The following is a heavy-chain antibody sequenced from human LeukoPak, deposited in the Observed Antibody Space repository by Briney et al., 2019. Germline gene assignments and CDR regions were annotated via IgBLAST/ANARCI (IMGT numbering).Heavy chain of an antibody. CDR3: AKDPRGYSYGYFDY. Sequence: GRSLRLSCAASVFTFSIYGMHWVPQAPGKGLEWVAVIAYDGSNKYYADSVKGRFSISTDNSKNTPYLQMNSLRAEDTAVFYCAKDPRGYSYGYFDYWGQGALVTVPS. V-gene: IGHV3-30*18. J-gene: IGHJ4*02. CDR1: VFTFSIYG. CDR2: IAYDGSNK. D-gene: IGHD5-18*01.